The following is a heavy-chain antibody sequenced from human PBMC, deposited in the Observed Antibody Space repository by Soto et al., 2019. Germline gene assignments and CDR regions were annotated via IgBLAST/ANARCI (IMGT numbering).Heavy chain of an antibody. Sequence: SVKVSCKASGGTFSSYAISWVRQAPGQGLEWMGGIIPIFGTANYAQKFQGRVTITADESTSTAYMELSSLRSEDTAVYYCARAGITIFGVVITDYYYYYGMDVWGQGTTVTVSS. CDR1: GGTFSSYA. J-gene: IGHJ6*02. D-gene: IGHD3-3*01. CDR2: IIPIFGTA. V-gene: IGHV1-69*13. CDR3: ARAGITIFGVVITDYYYYYGMDV.